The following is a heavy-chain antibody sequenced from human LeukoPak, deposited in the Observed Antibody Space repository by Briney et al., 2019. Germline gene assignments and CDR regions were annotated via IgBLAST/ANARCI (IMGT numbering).Heavy chain of an antibody. D-gene: IGHD3-9*01. J-gene: IGHJ3*02. CDR1: GFTFSSFW. Sequence: GGCLRLSCAASGFTFSSFWMHWVRQVPGKGLVWVSYINSDGKSTAYADSVKGRFTISRDNAKNTLYLQMSSLRAEDTAVYYCARDHDILTGYHDAFDIWGQGTMVTVSS. CDR2: INSDGKST. CDR3: ARDHDILTGYHDAFDI. V-gene: IGHV3-74*01.